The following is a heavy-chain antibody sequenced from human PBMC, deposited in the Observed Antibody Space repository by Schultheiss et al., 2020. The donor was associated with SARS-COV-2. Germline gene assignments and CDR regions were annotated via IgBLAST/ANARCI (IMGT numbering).Heavy chain of an antibody. J-gene: IGHJ6*02. CDR1: GFTFSSYS. D-gene: IGHD3-10*01. CDR2: ISSSSSYI. Sequence: GESLKISCAASGFTFSSYSMNWVRQAPGKGLEWVSSISSSSSYIYYADSVKGRFTISRDNAKNSLYLQINSLRAEDTAVYYCARDWGYYGSGSYLIGMDVWGQGTTVTVSS. CDR3: ARDWGYYGSGSYLIGMDV. V-gene: IGHV3-21*01.